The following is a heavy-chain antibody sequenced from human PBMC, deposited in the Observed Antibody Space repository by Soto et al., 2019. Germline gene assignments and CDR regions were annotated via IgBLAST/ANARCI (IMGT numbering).Heavy chain of an antibody. CDR3: ANWNEGRNYFDY. CDR2: IIPIFGTA. V-gene: IGHV1-69*06. J-gene: IGHJ4*02. Sequence: SVEVSCKASGGTFSSYAISWVRQAPGQGLEWMGGIIPIFGTANYAQKFQGRVTITADKSTSTAYMELSSLRSEDTAVYYCANWNEGRNYFDYWGQGTLVTVSS. D-gene: IGHD1-1*01. CDR1: GGTFSSYA.